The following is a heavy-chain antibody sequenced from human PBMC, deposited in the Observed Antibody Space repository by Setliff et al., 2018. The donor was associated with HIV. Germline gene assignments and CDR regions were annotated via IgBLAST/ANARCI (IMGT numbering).Heavy chain of an antibody. CDR1: GYSISSGYY. CDR2: IYHSGST. CDR3: ARVGGEMATIAGAFDI. Sequence: SETLSLTCAVSGYSISSGYYWGWIRQPPGKGLEWIGSIYHSGSTYYNPSLKSRVTISVDTSKNQFSLKLSSVTAADTAAYYCARVGGEMATIAGAFDIWGQGTMVTVSS. D-gene: IGHD5-12*01. V-gene: IGHV4-38-2*01. J-gene: IGHJ3*02.